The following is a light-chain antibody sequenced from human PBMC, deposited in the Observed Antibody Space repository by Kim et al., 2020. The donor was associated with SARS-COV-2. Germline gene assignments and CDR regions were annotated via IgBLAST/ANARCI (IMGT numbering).Light chain of an antibody. CDR3: QQINSYPPT. CDR1: QGISSF. Sequence: IQLTQSPSSLSASVGDRVTITCRASQGISSFLAWYQHTPGKAPKLLIYAASTLQSGVPSRFSGSGSGTDFTLTISSLQPEDFATYFCQQINSYPPTFGGGTNVEI. J-gene: IGKJ4*01. CDR2: AAS. V-gene: IGKV1-9*01.